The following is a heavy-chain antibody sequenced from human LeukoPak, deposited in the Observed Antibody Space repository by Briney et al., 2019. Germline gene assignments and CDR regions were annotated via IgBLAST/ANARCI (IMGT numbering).Heavy chain of an antibody. V-gene: IGHV4-59*01. J-gene: IGHJ6*02. D-gene: IGHD1-26*01. CDR2: IYYSGST. Sequence: SETLSLTCTVYGGCISSYYWSWIRQPPGKGLEWIGYIYYSGSTNYNPSLKSRVTISVDTSKNQFSLKLSSVTAADTAVYYCARVYRASYFDRVGMDVWGQGTTVTVSS. CDR1: GGCISSYY. CDR3: ARVYRASYFDRVGMDV.